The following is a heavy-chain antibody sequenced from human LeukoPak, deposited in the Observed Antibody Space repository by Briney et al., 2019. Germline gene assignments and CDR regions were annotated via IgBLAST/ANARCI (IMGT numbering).Heavy chain of an antibody. CDR1: GFTFSSYW. D-gene: IGHD3-3*01. J-gene: IGHJ6*03. Sequence: PGESLRLSCAASGFTFSSYWMHWVRQAPGKGLVWVSGINSDGSRTSYADSVKGRFTISRDNAKNTLYLQMDSLRAEDTAVYYCARDPAPDYDFWSGYYFYYYYYMDVWGKGTTVTVSS. CDR3: ARDPAPDYDFWSGYYFYYYYYMDV. V-gene: IGHV3-74*01. CDR2: INSDGSRT.